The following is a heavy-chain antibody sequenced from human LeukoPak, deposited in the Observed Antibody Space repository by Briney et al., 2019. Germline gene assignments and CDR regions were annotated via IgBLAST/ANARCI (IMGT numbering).Heavy chain of an antibody. D-gene: IGHD3-16*02. CDR3: ARVIDCVWGSYRRPHPSYYFDY. Sequence: SETLSLTCTVSGGSLSIGGYYWSWIRQHPGKGLEWIGYIYYSRSTYYNPSLQSRVTISVDTSKNPFSLKLSSVTAADTAVYYCARVIDCVWGSYRRPHPSYYFDYWGQGTLVTVSS. CDR1: GGSLSIGGYY. CDR2: IYYSRST. V-gene: IGHV4-31*03. J-gene: IGHJ4*02.